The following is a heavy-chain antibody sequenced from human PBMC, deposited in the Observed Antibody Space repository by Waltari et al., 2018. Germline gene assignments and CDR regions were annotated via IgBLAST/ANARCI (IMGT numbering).Heavy chain of an antibody. J-gene: IGHJ4*02. CDR1: TVSDYY. V-gene: IGHV3-11*01. D-gene: IGHD5-18*01. CDR3: ARDEYSYSY. Sequence: TVSDYYMTWIRQAPGKGLEWVAYIADSNAMYYADSVKGRFTMSRDNAKNSLHLQMDSLRAEDAGVYYCARDEYSYSYWGQGTLVTVSS. CDR2: IADSNAM.